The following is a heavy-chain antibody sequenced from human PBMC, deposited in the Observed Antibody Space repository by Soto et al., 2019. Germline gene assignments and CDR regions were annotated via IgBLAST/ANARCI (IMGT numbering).Heavy chain of an antibody. V-gene: IGHV3-23*01. Sequence: EVQLLESGGGLVQPGGSLRLSWAASGFTFSSYAMSWVRQAPGKGVEWVSGISGSGGSTYYADSVKGRFTSSRDNSKNTLYLQTNSLRAEDTAVYYCAKERGYNYGYDAMDVWGQGTTVTVSS. CDR2: ISGSGGST. CDR3: AKERGYNYGYDAMDV. CDR1: GFTFSSYA. J-gene: IGHJ6*02. D-gene: IGHD5-18*01.